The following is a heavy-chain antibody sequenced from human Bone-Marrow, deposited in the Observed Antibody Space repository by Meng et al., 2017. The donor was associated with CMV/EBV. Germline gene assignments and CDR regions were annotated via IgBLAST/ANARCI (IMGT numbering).Heavy chain of an antibody. Sequence: GESLKISCAASGFTFSSYWMHWVRQAPGKGLVWVSRINSDGSSTSYADSVKGRFTISRDNAKNTLYLQMNSLRAEDTAVYYCARDCSSTSCYYGMDVWGQGTTVTVSS. D-gene: IGHD2-2*01. V-gene: IGHV3-74*01. J-gene: IGHJ6*02. CDR3: ARDCSSTSCYYGMDV. CDR1: GFTFSSYW. CDR2: INSDGSST.